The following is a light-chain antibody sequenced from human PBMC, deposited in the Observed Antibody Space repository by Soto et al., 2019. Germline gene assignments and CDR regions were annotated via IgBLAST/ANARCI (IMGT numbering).Light chain of an antibody. CDR3: QHYNSYPWP. Sequence: IQMTQSPATLSASVGDRVTITCRASQSISSWLAWYQQKPGKAPKLLIYKASTLESGVPSNFSGSGSGTEFTLTISSLQPEDFATYYCQHYNSYPWPFGQGTKVDI. CDR2: KAS. J-gene: IGKJ1*01. V-gene: IGKV1-5*03. CDR1: QSISSW.